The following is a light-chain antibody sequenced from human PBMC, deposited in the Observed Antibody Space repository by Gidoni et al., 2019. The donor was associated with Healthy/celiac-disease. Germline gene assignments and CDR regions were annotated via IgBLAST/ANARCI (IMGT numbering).Light chain of an antibody. CDR1: QSVSSCY. CDR2: GAS. J-gene: IGKJ2*01. V-gene: IGKV3-20*01. Sequence: VLTQSPGTLTLSPGASATLSCRASQSVSSCYLAWYQQKPGQAPRLLIYGASSRATGIPDRCSGSGSGTVFTLTISRLEPEDFAVYYCQQYGSSPQTFGQGTKLEIK. CDR3: QQYGSSPQT.